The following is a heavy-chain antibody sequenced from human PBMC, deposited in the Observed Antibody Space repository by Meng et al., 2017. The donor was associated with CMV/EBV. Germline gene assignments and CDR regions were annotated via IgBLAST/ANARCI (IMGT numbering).Heavy chain of an antibody. Sequence: SVKVSCKASGGTFSSYAISWVRQAPGQGLEWMGGIIPILGIANYAQKFQGRVTLTADKSTSTAYMELSSLRSEDTAVYYCARDRGLAARPDVWGQGTTVTVSS. V-gene: IGHV1-69*10. CDR1: GGTFSSYA. D-gene: IGHD6-6*01. J-gene: IGHJ6*02. CDR2: IIPILGIA. CDR3: ARDRGLAARPDV.